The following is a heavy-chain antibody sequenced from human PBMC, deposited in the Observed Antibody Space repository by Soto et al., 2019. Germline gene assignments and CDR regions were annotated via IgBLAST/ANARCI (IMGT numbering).Heavy chain of an antibody. CDR1: GFTFSSYA. V-gene: IGHV3-20*04. CDR2: INWNGGST. Sequence: PGGSLRLSCAASGFTFSSYAMSWVRQAPGKGLEWVSGINWNGGSTVYAASVKGRFTISRDNAKNSLFLEVKSVRAEDTALYFWARVALLADHFEDWGQGTLVTVSS. CDR3: ARVALLADHFED. J-gene: IGHJ4*02. D-gene: IGHD5-12*01.